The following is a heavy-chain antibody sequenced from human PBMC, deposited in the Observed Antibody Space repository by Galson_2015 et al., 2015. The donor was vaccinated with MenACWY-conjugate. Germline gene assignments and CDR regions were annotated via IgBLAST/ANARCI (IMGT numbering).Heavy chain of an antibody. J-gene: IGHJ4*02. V-gene: IGHV7-4-1*02. CDR2: INTNTGNP. CDR3: VRDPKRIVIPVLRGRFDY. CDR1: GYTFTSYA. D-gene: IGHD3-16*02. Sequence: SVKVSCKASGYTFTSYAMDWVRQAPGQGLEWLGWINTNTGNPTCAQGFTGRFVFSLDTSVSTAYLQISSLKAEDTAVYYCVRDPKRIVIPVLRGRFDYWGRGTLVPVSS.